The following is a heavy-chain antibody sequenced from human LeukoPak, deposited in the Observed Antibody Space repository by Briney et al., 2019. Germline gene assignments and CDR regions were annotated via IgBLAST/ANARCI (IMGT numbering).Heavy chain of an antibody. CDR3: ARHPPITAGAFRI. CDR2: IYSSGTT. J-gene: IGHJ3*02. V-gene: IGHV4-59*08. Sequence: MASETLSLTCTVSGGSISSYYWSWIRQPPGKRLEWIAFIYSSGTTNYNPSFMSRVTLSVDTSKNQLSLNLNSVTAADTAVYYCARHPPITAGAFRIWGQGTMVTVSS. D-gene: IGHD3-10*01. CDR1: GGSISSYY.